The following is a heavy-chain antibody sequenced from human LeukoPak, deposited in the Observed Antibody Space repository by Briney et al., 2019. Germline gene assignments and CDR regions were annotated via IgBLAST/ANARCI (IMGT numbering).Heavy chain of an antibody. D-gene: IGHD1-26*01. CDR2: IYHSGST. J-gene: IGHJ4*02. V-gene: IGHV4-30-2*01. CDR3: ARGWELVDY. CDR1: GGSISSGGYY. Sequence: SETLSLTCTVSGGSISSGGYYWSWIRQPPGKGLEWIGYIYHSGSTYYNPSLKSRVTISVDRSKNQFSLKLSSVTAADTAVYYCARGWELVDYWGQGTLVTVSS.